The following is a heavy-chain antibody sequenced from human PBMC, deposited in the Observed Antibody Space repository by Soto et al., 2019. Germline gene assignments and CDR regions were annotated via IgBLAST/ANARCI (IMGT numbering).Heavy chain of an antibody. CDR3: ARDKGRSSGSDYYDYYGMDV. Sequence: QVQLVQSGAEVKKPGSSVKVSCKASGGTFSSYAISWVRQAPGQGLEWMGGIIPIFGTANYAQKFQGRVTITADESTSTAYMELSSLRSEDTAVYYCARDKGRSSGSDYYDYYGMDVWGQGTTVTVSS. CDR1: GGTFSSYA. V-gene: IGHV1-69*01. D-gene: IGHD3-22*01. CDR2: IIPIFGTA. J-gene: IGHJ6*02.